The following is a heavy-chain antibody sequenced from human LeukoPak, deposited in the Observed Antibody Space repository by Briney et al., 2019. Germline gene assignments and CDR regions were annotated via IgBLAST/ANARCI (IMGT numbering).Heavy chain of an antibody. V-gene: IGHV3-23*01. Sequence: GGSLRLSCAASGFTFSSYDMSWVRQAPGKGLEWGSAISGSGGSTYYADSVKGRFTISRDNSKNTLYLQMNSLRAEDTAVYYCAKALRRYSGSPSDAFDIWGQGTMVTVST. CDR1: GFTFSSYD. CDR2: ISGSGGST. J-gene: IGHJ3*02. CDR3: AKALRRYSGSPSDAFDI. D-gene: IGHD1-26*01.